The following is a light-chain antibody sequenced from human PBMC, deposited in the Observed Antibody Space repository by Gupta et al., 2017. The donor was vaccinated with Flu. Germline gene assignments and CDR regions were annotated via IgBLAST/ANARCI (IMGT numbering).Light chain of an antibody. CDR1: QSISSY. V-gene: IGKV1-39*01. CDR3: HQSHSTPPST. J-gene: IGKJ1*01. CDR2: SAS. Sequence: DSQMNQTPSSLAASVGDRVTITCRASQSISSYLNWYKQKPGKAPKQLIYSASSWQRGVPSRFSGSGFGTDFTLANSSPQLEDFATFYYHQSHSTPPSTFGQGTKVEIK.